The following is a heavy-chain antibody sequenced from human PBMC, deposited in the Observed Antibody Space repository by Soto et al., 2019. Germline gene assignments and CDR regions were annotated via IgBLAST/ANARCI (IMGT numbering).Heavy chain of an antibody. CDR1: GYSFTYYW. D-gene: IGHD2-2*01. J-gene: IGHJ6*02. Sequence: GESLKLSCKGSGYSFTYYWVGWVRQMPGKGLEWMGIIYPSDSDTRYSPSSQGQVTISADKSISTAYLQWSSLKASDTAMYYCARLRRGSSIKGYHYDMDVWGPGTTVTVSS. CDR3: ARLRRGSSIKGYHYDMDV. CDR2: IYPSDSDT. V-gene: IGHV5-51*01.